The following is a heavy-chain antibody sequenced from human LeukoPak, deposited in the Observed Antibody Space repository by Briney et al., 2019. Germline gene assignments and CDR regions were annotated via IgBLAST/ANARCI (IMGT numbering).Heavy chain of an antibody. V-gene: IGHV3-48*01. CDR2: ISSSSSTI. J-gene: IGHJ4*02. CDR1: GFTFSTYS. CDR3: ARGSTYYDSSGQVPFDY. Sequence: GGSLRLSCAASGFTFSTYSMNWVRQAPGEGLEWVSYISSSSSTIYYADSVKGRFTISRDNAKNSLYLQMNSLRAEDTAVYYCARGSTYYDSSGQVPFDYWGQGTLVTVSS. D-gene: IGHD3-22*01.